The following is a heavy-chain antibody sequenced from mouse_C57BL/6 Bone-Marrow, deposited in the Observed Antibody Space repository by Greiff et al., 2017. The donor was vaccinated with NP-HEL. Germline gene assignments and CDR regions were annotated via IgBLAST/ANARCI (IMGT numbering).Heavy chain of an antibody. CDR3: ARWGWLLPYWYFDV. D-gene: IGHD2-3*01. CDR2: IDPSDSYT. CDR1: GYTFTSYW. J-gene: IGHJ1*03. V-gene: IGHV1-59*01. Sequence: QVQLQQPGAELVRPGTSVKLSCKASGYTFTSYWMHWVKQRPGQGLEWIGVIDPSDSYTNYNQKFKGKATLTVDTSSSPAYMQLSSLTSEDSAVYYCARWGWLLPYWYFDVWGTGTTVTVSS.